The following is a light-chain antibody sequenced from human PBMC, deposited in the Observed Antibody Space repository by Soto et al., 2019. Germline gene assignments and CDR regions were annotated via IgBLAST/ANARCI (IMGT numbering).Light chain of an antibody. V-gene: IGKV1-39*01. CDR2: AAS. J-gene: IGKJ5*01. CDR1: QSISSY. Sequence: DIQMTPSPSSLYASVGDRVTITCRERQSISSYLNWYQQKPGKAPKLLIYAASSLQSGVPSRFSGSGSGTDFTLTISSLQPEDFATYDWRRIYKSVYLPFGRGTRLEIK. CDR3: RRIYKSVYLP.